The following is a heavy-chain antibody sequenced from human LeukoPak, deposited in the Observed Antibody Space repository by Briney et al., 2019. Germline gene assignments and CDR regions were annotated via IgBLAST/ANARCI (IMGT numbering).Heavy chain of an antibody. Sequence: GGSLRLSCAASGFTISSYYMAWVRQAPGKGLEWVSVIYHSGNTDYADSVKGRFTISRDNSKNTLYLQMNSLRAEDTAVYYCGRAGYNLRYYGMDVWGQGTTVTVSS. CDR2: IYHSGNT. D-gene: IGHD5-24*01. V-gene: IGHV3-53*01. CDR3: GRAGYNLRYYGMDV. CDR1: GFTISSYY. J-gene: IGHJ6*02.